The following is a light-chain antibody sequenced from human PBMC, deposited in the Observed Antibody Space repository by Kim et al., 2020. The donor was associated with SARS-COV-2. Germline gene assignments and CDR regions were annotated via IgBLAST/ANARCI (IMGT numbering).Light chain of an antibody. V-gene: IGKV1-39*01. CDR1: QNITNY. CDR3: QQSYNSPYT. Sequence: DIQMTQSPSSLSASVGDRVTITCRAGQNITNYSNWYQQQAGKAPQLLIYAASTLQSGVPSRFSGSGSGTDFTLTISSLQPEDFATYYCQQSYNSPYTFGQGTKLDI. J-gene: IGKJ2*01. CDR2: AAS.